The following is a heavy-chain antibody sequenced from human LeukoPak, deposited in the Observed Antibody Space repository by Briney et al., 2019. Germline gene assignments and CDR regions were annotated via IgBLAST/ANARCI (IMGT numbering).Heavy chain of an antibody. D-gene: IGHD1-26*01. CDR2: IDDSGST. CDR1: GGSIATYY. V-gene: IGHV4-59*08. J-gene: IGHJ4*02. CDR3: ARIIAGATFDH. Sequence: PSEALSVTCTVSGGSIATYYWRWLRQPPAKGLEWIGFIDDSGSTNYNSSLKSRVTILVDTSKNQFSLKLSSVTAADTAVYYSARIIAGATFDHWGQGTLVTVSS.